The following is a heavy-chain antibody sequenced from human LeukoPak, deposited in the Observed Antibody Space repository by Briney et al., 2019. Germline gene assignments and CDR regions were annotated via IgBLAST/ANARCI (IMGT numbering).Heavy chain of an antibody. CDR1: GGSFSGYY. D-gene: IGHD2-2*01. V-gene: IGHV4-34*01. J-gene: IGHJ6*04. Sequence: SETLSLTCAVYGGSFSGYYWSWIRQPPGKGLEWIGEINHSGSTNYNPSLKSRVTISVDTSKNQFSLKLSSVAAADTAVYYCASCPGYCSSTSFYAMSYYYYYGMDVWGKGTTVTVSS. CDR3: ASCPGYCSSTSFYAMSYYYYYGMDV. CDR2: INHSGST.